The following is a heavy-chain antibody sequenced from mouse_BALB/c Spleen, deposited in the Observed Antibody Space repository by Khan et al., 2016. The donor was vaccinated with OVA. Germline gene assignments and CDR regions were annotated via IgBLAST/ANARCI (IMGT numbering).Heavy chain of an antibody. V-gene: IGHV1-4*01. D-gene: IGHD2-5*01. CDR2: INPSSGYT. Sequence: VQLQESGAELARPGASVKMSCKASGYTFTSYTIHWIKQRPGQGLEWIGYINPSSGYTNYNQKFKDKATLTADKSSTTAYMQLSSLTSDDSAVYYSARDGAYYRNNGWFAYWGQGTLVTVSA. CDR1: GYTFTSYT. CDR3: ARDGAYYRNNGWFAY. J-gene: IGHJ3*01.